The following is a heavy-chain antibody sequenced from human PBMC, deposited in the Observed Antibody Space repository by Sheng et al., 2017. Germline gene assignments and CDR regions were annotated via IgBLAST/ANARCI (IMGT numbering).Heavy chain of an antibody. V-gene: IGHV1-8*03. CDR2: MNPNSGNT. J-gene: IGHJ6*02. CDR3: AREALLWFGELLPMDV. D-gene: IGHD3-10*01. CDR1: GYTFTSYD. Sequence: QVQLVQSGAEVKKPGASVKVSCKASGYTFTSYDINWVRQATGQGLEWMGWMNPNSGNTGYAQKFQGRVTITRNTSISTAYMELSSLRSEDTAVYYCAREALLWFGELLPMDVWGQGTTVTVSS.